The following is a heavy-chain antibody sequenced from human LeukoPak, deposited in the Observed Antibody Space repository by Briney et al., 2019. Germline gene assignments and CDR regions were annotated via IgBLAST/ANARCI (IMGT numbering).Heavy chain of an antibody. CDR2: IYYSGST. V-gene: IGHV4-39*01. CDR3: AILGDYYDSSGYYDAFDI. Sequence: ASQTLSLTCAVSGGSISSGSYYWGWIRQPPGKGLEWIGNIYYSGSTYYNPSLKSRVTISVDTSKNQFSLKLSSVTAADTAVYYCAILGDYYDSSGYYDAFDIWAKGQWSPSLQ. CDR1: GGSISSGSYY. D-gene: IGHD3-22*01. J-gene: IGHJ3*02.